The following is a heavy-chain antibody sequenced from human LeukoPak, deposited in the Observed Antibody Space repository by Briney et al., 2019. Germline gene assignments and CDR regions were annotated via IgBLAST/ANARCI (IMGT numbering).Heavy chain of an antibody. D-gene: IGHD3-22*01. CDR3: AKDPGAGYYDSSGYGPLDY. V-gene: IGHV3-30*02. Sequence: GGSLRLSCAASGFTFSSYGMHWVRQAPGKGLEWVAFIRYDGSNKYYAGSVKGRFTISRDNSKNTLYLQMNSLRAEDTAVYYCAKDPGAGYYDSSGYGPLDYWGQGTLVTVSS. CDR1: GFTFSSYG. CDR2: IRYDGSNK. J-gene: IGHJ4*02.